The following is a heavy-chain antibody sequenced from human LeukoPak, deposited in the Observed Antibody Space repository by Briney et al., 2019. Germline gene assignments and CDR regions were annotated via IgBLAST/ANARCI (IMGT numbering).Heavy chain of an antibody. D-gene: IGHD6-13*01. V-gene: IGHV1-2*02. CDR1: GYTFTGYY. J-gene: IGHJ4*02. CDR3: ARGVRLYSSSWYPFYGY. CDR2: INPNSGGT. Sequence: ASVKVSCKASGYTFTGYYMHWVRQAPGQGLEWMGWINPNSGGTNYAQKFQGRVTMTRDTSISTAYMELSRLRSDDTAVYYCARGVRLYSSSWYPFYGYWGQGTLVTVSS.